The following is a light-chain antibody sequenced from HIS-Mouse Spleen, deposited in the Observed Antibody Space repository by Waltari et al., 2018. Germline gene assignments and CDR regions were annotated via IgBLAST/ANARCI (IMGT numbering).Light chain of an antibody. Sequence: QSALTQPASVSGSPGQSITISCTGTSSDVGSYNLVSWYQQHPGKAPKLVIYEGSKRPAGVSNSFSVSKSGNTASLTISGLQAEDEADYYCCSYAGSSTYVFGTGTKVTVL. V-gene: IGLV2-23*01. CDR3: CSYAGSSTYV. CDR2: EGS. CDR1: SSDVGSYNL. J-gene: IGLJ1*01.